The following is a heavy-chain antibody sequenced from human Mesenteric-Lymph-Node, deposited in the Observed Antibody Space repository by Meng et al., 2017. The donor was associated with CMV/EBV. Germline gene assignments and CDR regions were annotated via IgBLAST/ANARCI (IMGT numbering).Heavy chain of an antibody. D-gene: IGHD3-3*01. CDR1: GYTFTGHY. V-gene: IGHV1-2*02. CDR2: INPKSGDT. CDR3: ARGTAVMFGVVLLFDF. Sequence: ASVKVSCKASGYTFTGHYIHWVRQAPGQGPEWMGWINPKSGDTKYAQKFQGNVAMTTDTSISTAYMELGRLTSDDTAVYYCARGTAVMFGVVLLFDFWGQGSLVTVSS. J-gene: IGHJ4*02.